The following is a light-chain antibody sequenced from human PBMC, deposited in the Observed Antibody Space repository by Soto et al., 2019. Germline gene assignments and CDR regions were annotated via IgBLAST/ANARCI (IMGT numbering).Light chain of an antibody. CDR1: QGISSS. V-gene: IGKV1-9*01. Sequence: DIQLTQSPSFLSASVGDIVTITCWASQGISSSLAWYQQKPGEAPRLLIYAASTLQSGVPSRFSGSGYGTEFTLTISSLQPDHFASYYCQKLHNFPLTFGQGTRLEIK. J-gene: IGKJ5*01. CDR2: AAS. CDR3: QKLHNFPLT.